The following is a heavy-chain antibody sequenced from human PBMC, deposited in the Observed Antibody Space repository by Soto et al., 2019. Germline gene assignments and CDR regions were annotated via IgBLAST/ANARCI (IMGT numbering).Heavy chain of an antibody. CDR2: ISAFNGNT. J-gene: IGHJ4*02. V-gene: IGHV1-18*01. CDR3: ASWWAIKGYFTY. D-gene: IGHD2-15*01. Sequence: GPSVKVYCKASGYTFTSYGISLVRQAPGQGLEWMGWISAFNGNTYYAQKLQGRVTMTTDTSTSTAYMELRSLRSDDTAVYYCASWWAIKGYFTYWGQGSLVTVSS. CDR1: GYTFTSYG.